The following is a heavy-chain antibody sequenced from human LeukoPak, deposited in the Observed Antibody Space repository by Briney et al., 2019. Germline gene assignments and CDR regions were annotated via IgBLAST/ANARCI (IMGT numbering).Heavy chain of an antibody. Sequence: PSETLSLTCAVYGGSFSNYYWSWLRQPPGKGLEWLAEINDSGRANYNPSLMSRVTVSVDTSKNQFSLRLTSVTATDTAVYYCARRWNYGRNYYIDVWGKGATVSVSS. V-gene: IGHV4-34*01. CDR2: INDSGRA. CDR1: GGSFSNYY. D-gene: IGHD1-7*01. J-gene: IGHJ6*03. CDR3: ARRWNYGRNYYIDV.